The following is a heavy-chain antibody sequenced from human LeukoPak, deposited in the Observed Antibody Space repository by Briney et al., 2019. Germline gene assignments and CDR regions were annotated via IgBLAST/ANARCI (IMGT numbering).Heavy chain of an antibody. Sequence: ASVKVSCKASGYTFTSYDINWVRQAPGQGLEWMGWISAYNGNTNYAQKLQGRVTMTTDTSTSTAYMELRSLRSDDTAVYYCAREMWDTARYCSSTSCYHGAFDIWGQGTMVTVSS. CDR1: GYTFTSYD. CDR3: AREMWDTARYCSSTSCYHGAFDI. V-gene: IGHV1-18*01. J-gene: IGHJ3*02. D-gene: IGHD2-2*01. CDR2: ISAYNGNT.